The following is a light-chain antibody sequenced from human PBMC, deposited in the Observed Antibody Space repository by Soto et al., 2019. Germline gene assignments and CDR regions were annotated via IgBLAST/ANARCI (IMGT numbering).Light chain of an antibody. Sequence: QPVLTQSPSASASLGASVKLTCTLSSGHSTYAIVWHQQQPEKGPRYLMKLNSDGSHSKGDGIPDRFSGSSSGAERYLTISSLQSEDEADYYCQTWGTGIVLFGGGTKLTVL. V-gene: IGLV4-69*01. J-gene: IGLJ2*01. CDR1: SGHSTYA. CDR3: QTWGTGIVL. CDR2: LNSDGSH.